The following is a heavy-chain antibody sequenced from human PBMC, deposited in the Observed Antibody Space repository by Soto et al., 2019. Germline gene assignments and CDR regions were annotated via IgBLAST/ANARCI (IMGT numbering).Heavy chain of an antibody. D-gene: IGHD7-27*01. J-gene: IGHJ5*02. Sequence: SETLSLTCTVSGGSISSSSYYWGWIRQPPGKGLEWIGSIYYSGSTYYNPSLKSRVTISVDTSKNQFSLKLSSVTAADTAVYYCARLSGALNWVWFDPGGQGTLVTVSS. V-gene: IGHV4-39*01. CDR1: GGSISSSSYY. CDR3: ARLSGALNWVWFDP. CDR2: IYYSGST.